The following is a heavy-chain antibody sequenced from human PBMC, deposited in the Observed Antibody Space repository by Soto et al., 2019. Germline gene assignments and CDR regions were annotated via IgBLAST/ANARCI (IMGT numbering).Heavy chain of an antibody. Sequence: QVNLAQSGAEVKKPGSSVKVSCKTSGGTFRSHAISWVRQAPGHGLEWMGGINPIFGTTNYAQKFQGRVTITADESTSTAYMDLRSLRSEDTAVYYCASDPAGYYDNTGYFFDYWGQGTLVTVSS. D-gene: IGHD3-22*01. CDR1: GGTFRSHA. CDR3: ASDPAGYYDNTGYFFDY. V-gene: IGHV1-69*01. CDR2: INPIFGTT. J-gene: IGHJ4*02.